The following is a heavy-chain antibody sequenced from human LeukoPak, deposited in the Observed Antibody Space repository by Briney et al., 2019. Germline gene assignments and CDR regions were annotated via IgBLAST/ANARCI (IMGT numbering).Heavy chain of an antibody. J-gene: IGHJ3*02. CDR3: ARRENYYDSSGSLRGGFDI. Sequence: SETLSLTCAVYGGSLSGYYWSWIRQPPGKGLEWIGEINHSGSTNYNPSLKSRVTISVDTSKNQFSLKVTSVTAADTAVYSCARRENYYDSSGSLRGGFDIWGQGTVVTVSS. CDR1: GGSLSGYY. CDR2: INHSGST. V-gene: IGHV4-34*01. D-gene: IGHD3-22*01.